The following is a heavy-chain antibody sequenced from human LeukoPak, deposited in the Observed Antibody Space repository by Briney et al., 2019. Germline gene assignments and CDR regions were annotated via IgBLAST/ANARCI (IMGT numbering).Heavy chain of an antibody. D-gene: IGHD3-16*01. CDR3: ARATGLDGGVDY. J-gene: IGHJ4*02. CDR1: GFTFDDYA. CDR2: ISWDGGST. Sequence: PGGSLRLSCAASGFTFDDYAMHWVRQAPGKGLEWVSLISWDGGSTYYADSVKGRFTISRDNAKNSLYLQMNSLRAEDTAVYYCARATGLDGGVDYWGQGTLVTVSS. V-gene: IGHV3-43D*03.